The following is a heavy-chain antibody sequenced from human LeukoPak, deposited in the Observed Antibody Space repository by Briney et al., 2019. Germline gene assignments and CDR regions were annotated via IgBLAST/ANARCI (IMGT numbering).Heavy chain of an antibody. V-gene: IGHV3-23*01. J-gene: IGHJ4*02. Sequence: GGSLRLSCAASGFTFSSYAMSWVRQAPGKGLEWVSAISGSGGSTYYADSVKGRFTISRDNSKNTLYLQMNSLRAEDTAVYYCAKDGRGYYDSSGNYYGYWGQGTLVTVSS. CDR1: GFTFSSYA. D-gene: IGHD3-22*01. CDR2: ISGSGGST. CDR3: AKDGRGYYDSSGNYYGY.